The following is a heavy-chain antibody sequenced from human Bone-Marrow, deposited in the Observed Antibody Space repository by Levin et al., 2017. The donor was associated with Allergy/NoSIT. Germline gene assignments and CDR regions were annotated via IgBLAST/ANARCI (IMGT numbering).Heavy chain of an antibody. V-gene: IGHV4-59*12. CDR2: IYSNGDA. CDR3: ARARDNFGYLPLDH. D-gene: IGHD5-18*01. Sequence: KPSETLSLTCSVSGGSMSRYYWSWIRQSPERGLEWIGYIYSNGDASYNPALEGRVTISVDTPRNQFSLRLTSVTAADTALYFCARARDNFGYLPLDHWGQGTLVIVSS. CDR1: GGSMSRYY. J-gene: IGHJ4*02.